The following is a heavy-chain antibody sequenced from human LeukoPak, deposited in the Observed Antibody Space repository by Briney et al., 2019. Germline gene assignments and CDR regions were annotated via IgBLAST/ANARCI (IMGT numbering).Heavy chain of an antibody. V-gene: IGHV1-69*13. Sequence: ASVKVSCKASGGTFSSYAISWVRQAPGQGLEWMGGIIPIFGTANYAQKFQGRVTITADESTSTAYMELSSLRSEDTAVYYCARGTPTVGGGFFEYWGQGTLVTVSS. CDR3: ARGTPTVGGGFFEY. CDR1: GGTFSSYA. CDR2: IIPIFGTA. D-gene: IGHD3-16*01. J-gene: IGHJ4*02.